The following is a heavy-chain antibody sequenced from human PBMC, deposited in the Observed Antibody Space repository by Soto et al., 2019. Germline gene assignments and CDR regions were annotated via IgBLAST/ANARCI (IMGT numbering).Heavy chain of an antibody. Sequence: QLHLVQSGAVVKKPGASVTVSCSASGYPVTAYYMHWVRQAPGRGLEWMGGINPATGAAKYTQTFQGRVTMPRDTSTSTVFMALSGLTSEDTAVFYCARGGGVGVAGSAAFDMWGQGTLVTVSS. J-gene: IGHJ3*02. CDR3: ARGGGVGVAGSAAFDM. V-gene: IGHV1-2*02. D-gene: IGHD3-3*01. CDR1: GYPVTAYY. CDR2: INPATGAA.